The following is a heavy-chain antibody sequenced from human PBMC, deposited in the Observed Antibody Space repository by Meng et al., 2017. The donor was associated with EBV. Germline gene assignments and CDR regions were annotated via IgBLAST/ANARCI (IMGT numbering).Heavy chain of an antibody. D-gene: IGHD6-6*01. J-gene: IGHJ4*02. V-gene: IGHV2-5*02. CDR1: GSSLSTRGVG. Sequence: QTPWKESGPTLVKPPQTLPLTFTFSGSSLSTRGVGVGWIRQPPGKALEWLALIYWDDDKRYSPSLKSRLTITKDTSKNQVVLTMTNMDPVDAATYYCAHIIAARPFDYWGQGTLVTVSS. CDR2: IYWDDDK. CDR3: AHIIAARPFDY.